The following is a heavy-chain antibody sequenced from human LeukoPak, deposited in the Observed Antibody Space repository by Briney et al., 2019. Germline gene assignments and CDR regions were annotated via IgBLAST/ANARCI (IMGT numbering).Heavy chain of an antibody. D-gene: IGHD4-17*01. V-gene: IGHV3-53*01. CDR3: ARVGYSDESIDY. CDR2: IYSGGST. J-gene: IGHJ4*02. CDR1: GFTVSSNY. Sequence: RGSLRLSCAASGFTVSSNYMSWVRQAPGKGLEWVSVIYSGGSTYYADSVKGRFTISRDNAKNSLYLQMSSLRAEDTAVYYCARVGYSDESIDYWGQGTLVTVSS.